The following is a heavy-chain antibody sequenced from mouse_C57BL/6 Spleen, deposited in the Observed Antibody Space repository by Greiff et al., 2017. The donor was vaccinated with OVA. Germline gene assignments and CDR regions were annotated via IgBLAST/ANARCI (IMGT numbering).Heavy chain of an antibody. CDR2: IHPNSGST. D-gene: IGHD1-1*01. J-gene: IGHJ4*01. CDR1: GYTFTSYW. V-gene: IGHV1-64*01. Sequence: VQLQQPGAELVKPGASVKLSCKASGYTFTSYWMHWVKQRPGQGLEWIGMIHPNSGSTNYNEKFKSKATLTVDKSSSTAYMQLSSLTSEDSAVYYCAREGSVYYAMDYWGQGTSVTVSS. CDR3: AREGSVYYAMDY.